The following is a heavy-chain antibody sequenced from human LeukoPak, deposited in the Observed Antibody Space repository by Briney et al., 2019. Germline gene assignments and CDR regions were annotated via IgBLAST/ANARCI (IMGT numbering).Heavy chain of an antibody. J-gene: IGHJ4*02. CDR1: GGSFSGYY. CDR3: ARRYCSSTSCYTRIDY. D-gene: IGHD2-2*02. CDR2: INHSGST. V-gene: IGHV4-34*01. Sequence: SETLSLTCAVYGGSFSGYYWSWIRQPPGKGLEWIGEINHSGSTNYNPSLKSRVTISVDTSKNQFSLKLSSMTAADTAVYYCARRYCSSTSCYTRIDYWGQGTLVTVSS.